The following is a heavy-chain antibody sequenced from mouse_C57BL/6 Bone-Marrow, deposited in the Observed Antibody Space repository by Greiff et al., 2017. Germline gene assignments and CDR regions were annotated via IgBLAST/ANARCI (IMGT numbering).Heavy chain of an antibody. CDR2: IYPRDGSP. J-gene: IGHJ2*01. D-gene: IGHD1-1*01. CDR3: ARLIYYGSSYYFDY. CDR1: GYTFTSYD. V-gene: IGHV1-85*01. Sequence: QVQLKESGPELVKPGASVKLSCKASGYTFTSYDINWVKQRPGQGLEWIGWIYPRDGSPKYNEKFKGKATLTVDTSSSTAYMELHSLTSEGSAVYFCARLIYYGSSYYFDYWGQGTTLTVSS.